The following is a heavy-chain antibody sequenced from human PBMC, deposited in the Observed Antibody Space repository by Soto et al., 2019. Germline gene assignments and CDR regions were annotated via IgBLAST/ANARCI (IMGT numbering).Heavy chain of an antibody. D-gene: IGHD5-18*01. CDR3: ARIKKVDTAMVSGDSLDY. Sequence: SETLSLTCAVYGGPFSGYYWSWIRQPPGKGLEWIGEINHSGSTNYNPSLKSRVTISVDTSKNQFSLKLSSVTAADTAVYYCARIKKVDTAMVSGDSLDYWGQGTLVTVSS. CDR2: INHSGST. V-gene: IGHV4-34*01. J-gene: IGHJ4*02. CDR1: GGPFSGYY.